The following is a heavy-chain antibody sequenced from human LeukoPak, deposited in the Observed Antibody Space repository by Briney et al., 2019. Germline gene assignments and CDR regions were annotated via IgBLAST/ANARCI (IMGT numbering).Heavy chain of an antibody. D-gene: IGHD5-12*01. CDR3: AKDGSDYMDV. V-gene: IGHV3-30*02. CDR1: GFIFRSYG. CDR2: IQFDGSNK. Sequence: PGGSLRLSCASSGFIFRSYGIHGVRQAPGKGLEWVAFIQFDGSNKYYADSVKGRFSISRDNSKNTLDLQMNSLRAEDTAVYYCAKDGSDYMDVWGKGTTVTVSS. J-gene: IGHJ6*03.